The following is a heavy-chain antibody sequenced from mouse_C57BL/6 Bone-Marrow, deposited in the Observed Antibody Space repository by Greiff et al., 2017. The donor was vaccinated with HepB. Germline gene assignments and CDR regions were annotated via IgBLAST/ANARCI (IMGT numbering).Heavy chain of an antibody. V-gene: IGHV1-50*01. J-gene: IGHJ1*03. D-gene: IGHD1-1*01. Sequence: VQLQQPGAELVKPGASVKLSCKASGYTFTSYWMQWVKQRPGQGLEWIGEIDPSDSYTNYHQKFKGKTTLTVDTSSSTAYMQLSSLTSEDSAVYYCAREDGSSYKYFDVWGTGTTVTVSS. CDR1: GYTFTSYW. CDR3: AREDGSSYKYFDV. CDR2: IDPSDSYT.